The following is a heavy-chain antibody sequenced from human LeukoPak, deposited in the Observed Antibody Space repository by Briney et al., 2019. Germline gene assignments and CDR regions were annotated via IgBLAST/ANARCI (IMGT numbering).Heavy chain of an antibody. D-gene: IGHD1-26*01. J-gene: IGHJ4*02. CDR2: INHSGST. V-gene: IGHV4-34*01. Sequence: PSETLSLTCAVYSESFSTYYWNWIRQPPGKGLEWIGEINHSGSTTYNPSLKSRVTISVDTSKNQSSLKLSSVTAADTAVYYCARGLFSGTPPLYWGQGTLVTVSS. CDR1: SESFSTYY. CDR3: ARGLFSGTPPLY.